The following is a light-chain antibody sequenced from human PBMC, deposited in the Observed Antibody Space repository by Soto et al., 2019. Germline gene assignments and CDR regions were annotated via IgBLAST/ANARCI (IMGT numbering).Light chain of an antibody. CDR2: RNS. Sequence: QSVLNQSPSASGTPGQRVTLSCSGINSNIGSNYVHWYQQFPGTAAKVLIYRNSQRHSGVPDRFSGSKSGSSASLVISGRRSEDEAVYFCATWDDRLSGVVFGGGIKLTVL. CDR3: ATWDDRLSGVV. CDR1: NSNIGSNY. V-gene: IGLV1-47*01. J-gene: IGLJ2*01.